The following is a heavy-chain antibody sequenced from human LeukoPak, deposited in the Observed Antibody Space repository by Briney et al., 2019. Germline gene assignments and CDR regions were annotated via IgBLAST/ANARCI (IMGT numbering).Heavy chain of an antibody. CDR2: ISYDGSNK. D-gene: IGHD6-13*01. J-gene: IGHJ4*02. Sequence: GGSLRLSCAASGFTFSSHGMHWVRQAPGKGLEWVAVISYDGSNKYYADSVKGRFTISRDNSKNTLYLQMNSLRAEDTAVYYCARMHIAAAGFYYFDYWGQGTLVTVSS. CDR1: GFTFSSHG. V-gene: IGHV3-30*03. CDR3: ARMHIAAAGFYYFDY.